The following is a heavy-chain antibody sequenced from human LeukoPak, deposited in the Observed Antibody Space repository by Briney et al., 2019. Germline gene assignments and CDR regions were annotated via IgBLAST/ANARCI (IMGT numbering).Heavy chain of an antibody. J-gene: IGHJ4*02. CDR1: GYTFTSYY. Sequence: ASVKVSCKASGYTFTSYYMHWVRQAPGQGLEWMGIINPSGGSTSYAQKFQGRVTMTRDTSTSTAYMELSSLRSEDTAVYYCARGPSPYYDSSGYYFYWGQGTLVTVSS. V-gene: IGHV1-46*01. CDR3: ARGPSPYYDSSGYYFY. CDR2: INPSGGST. D-gene: IGHD3-22*01.